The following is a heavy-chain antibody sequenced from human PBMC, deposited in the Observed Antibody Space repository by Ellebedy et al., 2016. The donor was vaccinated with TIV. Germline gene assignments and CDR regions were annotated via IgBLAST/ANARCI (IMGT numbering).Heavy chain of an antibody. D-gene: IGHD4-11*01. CDR3: AREVKGFDY. V-gene: IGHV1-2*02. CDR1: GYTFTSYG. CDR2: INPNSGGT. J-gene: IGHJ4*02. Sequence: ASVKVSXKASGYTFTSYGISWVRQAPGQGLEWMGWINPNSGGTNYAQKFQGRVTMTRDTSISTAYMELSRLRSDDTAVYYCAREVKGFDYWGQGTLVTVSS.